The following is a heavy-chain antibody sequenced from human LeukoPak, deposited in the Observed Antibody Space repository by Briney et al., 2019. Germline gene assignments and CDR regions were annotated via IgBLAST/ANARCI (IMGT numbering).Heavy chain of an antibody. D-gene: IGHD2-2*01. V-gene: IGHV1-18*01. CDR3: ARDGTSTDDY. Sequence: GASVKVSCTTSGYTFSNFGINWVRQAPGQGLEWMGWISGNNDNPNYGQKFQGRFTVTTDSSTSTAYMELRNLRFDDTAVYYCARDGTSTDDYWGQGTLVTVSS. CDR1: GYTFSNFG. CDR2: ISGNNDNP. J-gene: IGHJ4*02.